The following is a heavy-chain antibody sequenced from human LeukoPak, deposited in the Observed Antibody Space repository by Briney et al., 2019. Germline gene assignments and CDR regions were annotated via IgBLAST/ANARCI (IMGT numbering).Heavy chain of an antibody. CDR1: GGTFSSYA. Sequence: SVKVSCKAPGGTFSSYAISWVRQAPGQGLEWMGGIIPISGTAQYTQKFKDRVTITADESTSTAYMELNSLRSEDTAIYYCARAPFVAAGSDYWGQGTLVTVSS. CDR2: IIPISGTA. V-gene: IGHV1-69*01. J-gene: IGHJ4*02. CDR3: ARAPFVAAGSDY. D-gene: IGHD6-13*01.